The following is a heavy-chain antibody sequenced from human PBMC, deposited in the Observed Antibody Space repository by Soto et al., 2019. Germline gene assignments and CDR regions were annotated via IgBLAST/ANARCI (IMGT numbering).Heavy chain of an antibody. CDR3: ARSLVPLYYDFGTRYPSYDAFDI. D-gene: IGHD3-3*01. CDR2: MNPNSGNT. J-gene: IGHJ3*02. V-gene: IGHV1-8*01. Sequence: QVQLVQSGAEVKKPGASVKVSCKASGYTFTSYDINWVRQATGQGLEWMGWMNPNSGNTGYAQKFQGRVTMTRNTARTTAYLALRRLGPGDTAVYYCARSLVPLYYDFGTRYPSYDAFDIGGQGTMVTVSS. CDR1: GYTFTSYD.